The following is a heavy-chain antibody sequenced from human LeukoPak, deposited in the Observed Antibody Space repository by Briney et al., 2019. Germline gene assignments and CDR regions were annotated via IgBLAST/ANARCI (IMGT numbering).Heavy chain of an antibody. Sequence: SETLSLTCTVSGYSISSGYYWGWIRQPPGKGLEWIGSIYYSGSTYYNPSLKSRVTISVDTSKNQFSLKLSSVTAADTAVYYCAIPAGAPYWGQGTLVTVSS. J-gene: IGHJ4*02. V-gene: IGHV4-38-2*02. CDR2: IYYSGST. D-gene: IGHD3-10*01. CDR1: GYSISSGYY. CDR3: AIPAGAPY.